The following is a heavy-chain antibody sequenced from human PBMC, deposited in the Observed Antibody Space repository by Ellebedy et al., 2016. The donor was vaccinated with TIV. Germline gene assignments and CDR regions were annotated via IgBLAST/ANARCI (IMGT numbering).Heavy chain of an antibody. CDR3: ARGLEGIRFLGFPN. CDR1: GGSFSGYY. V-gene: IGHV4-34*01. J-gene: IGHJ4*02. CDR2: INHSGST. Sequence: SETLSLTCAVYGGSFSGYYWSWIRQPPGKGLEWIGEINHSGSTNYNPSLKSRVTISVDTSKNQFSLKLSSVTAADTAVYYCARGLEGIRFLGFPNWGQGTLVTVSS. D-gene: IGHD6-13*01.